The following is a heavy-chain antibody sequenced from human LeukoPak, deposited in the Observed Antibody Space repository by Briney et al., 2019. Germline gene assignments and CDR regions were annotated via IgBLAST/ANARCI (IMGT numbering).Heavy chain of an antibody. CDR1: GGSISSNSGNR. D-gene: IGHD4-23*01. J-gene: IGHJ4*02. Sequence: ETSETLSLTCAVSGGSISSNSGNRWTWVRQPPGKGLEWIGEIYHSGSTNYNPSLKSRVTMLLDKSKNQFSLKLSSVTAADTAVYYCARNGGNSDFDYWGQGTLVTVSS. V-gene: IGHV4-4*02. CDR2: IYHSGST. CDR3: ARNGGNSDFDY.